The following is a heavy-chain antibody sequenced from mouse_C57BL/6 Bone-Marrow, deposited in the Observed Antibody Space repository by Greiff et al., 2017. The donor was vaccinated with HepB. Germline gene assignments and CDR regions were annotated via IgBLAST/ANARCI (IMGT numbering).Heavy chain of an antibody. J-gene: IGHJ4*01. CDR3: ARGITPYYYAMDY. CDR2: IYPGDGDT. D-gene: IGHD2-4*01. CDR1: GYAFSSSW. Sequence: QVQLKESGPELVKPGASVKISCKASGYAFSSSWMNWVKQRPGKGLEWIGRIYPGDGDTNYNGKFKGKATLTADKSSSTAYMQLSSLTSEDSAVYFCARGITPYYYAMDYWGQGTSVTVSS. V-gene: IGHV1-82*01.